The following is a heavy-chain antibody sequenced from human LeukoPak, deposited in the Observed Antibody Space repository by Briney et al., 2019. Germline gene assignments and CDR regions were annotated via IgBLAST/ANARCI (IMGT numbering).Heavy chain of an antibody. J-gene: IGHJ6*03. Sequence: GGSLRLSCAASGFTFSDYYMSWIRQAPGKGLEWVSYISSSGTTIYYADSVKGRLTISRDNAKNSLYLQMNSLRAEDTAVYYCARDFLSPMSFYMDVWGKGTTVTVSS. V-gene: IGHV3-11*04. CDR1: GFTFSDYY. CDR3: ARDFLSPMSFYMDV. D-gene: IGHD3-10*02. CDR2: ISSSGTTI.